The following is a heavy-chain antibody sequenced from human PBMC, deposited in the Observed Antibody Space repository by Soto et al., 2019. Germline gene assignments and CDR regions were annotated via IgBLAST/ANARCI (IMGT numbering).Heavy chain of an antibody. CDR2: IYSGGST. Sequence: GGSLRLSCAASGFTVSSNYMSWVRQAPGKGLEWVSVIYSGGSTYYADSVKGRFTISRDNSKNTLYLQMNSLRTEDTSVYYCAKDYRGGEYFLDSWGLGTLVTVSS. CDR1: GFTVSSNY. CDR3: AKDYRGGEYFLDS. D-gene: IGHD3-16*01. J-gene: IGHJ4*02. V-gene: IGHV3-66*01.